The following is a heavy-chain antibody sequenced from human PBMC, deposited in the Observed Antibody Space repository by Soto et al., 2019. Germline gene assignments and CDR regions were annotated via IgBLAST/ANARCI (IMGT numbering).Heavy chain of an antibody. CDR1: GGSETSHH. CDR3: ASGVHSGFTHYFGP. V-gene: IGHV4-59*02. J-gene: IGHJ5*02. D-gene: IGHD1-1*01. CDR2: TSYTGNT. Sequence: YESLSLTCFVCGGSETSHHWSWIRQFPGQGLDWIAYTSYTGNTIYNPSRQSRGTRSLDTSKNQLSRRLTSMTSADTPVHSRASGVHSGFTHYFGPWGQLTLVTISS.